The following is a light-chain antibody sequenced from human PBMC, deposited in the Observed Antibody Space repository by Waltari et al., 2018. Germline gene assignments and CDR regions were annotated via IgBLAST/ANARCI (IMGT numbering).Light chain of an antibody. CDR1: DSDVGAYDF. J-gene: IGLJ1*01. Sequence: QSALTQPASVSGSPGQSITISCSGTDSDVGAYDFVSWYQQHPGKAPHLIIYEVSNRPSVISNRFCASKSGNTSSLTISGLQAGDEADYYCSSYTTSSAPGVFGTGTRVTVL. CDR2: EVS. V-gene: IGLV2-14*01. CDR3: SSYTTSSAPGV.